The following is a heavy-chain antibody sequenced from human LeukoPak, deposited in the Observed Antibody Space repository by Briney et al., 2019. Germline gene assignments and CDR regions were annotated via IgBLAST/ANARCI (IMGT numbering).Heavy chain of an antibody. D-gene: IGHD7-27*01. V-gene: IGHV3-74*01. CDR2: INSDESST. CDR3: AGCFWGSSYYGMDV. Sequence: GGSLRLSCAASGFTFSDYWMHWVRQAPGKGLVWVPRINSDESSTTYADSVKGRFTISRDNAKNTLYLQVNSLRPEDTAVYYCAGCFWGSSYYGMDVWGKGPTVTVSS. J-gene: IGHJ6*04. CDR1: GFTFSDYW.